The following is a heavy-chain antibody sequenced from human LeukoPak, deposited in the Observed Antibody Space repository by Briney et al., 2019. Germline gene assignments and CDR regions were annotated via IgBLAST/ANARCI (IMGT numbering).Heavy chain of an antibody. V-gene: IGHV1-2*02. CDR1: GYTFTGLSGYF. CDR2: VDPNNGAT. J-gene: IGHJ3*01. Sequence: ASVKVSCKTSGYTFTGLSGYFIEWVRQAPGQGLEWMGWVDPNNGATLYAQKFEGRVTMTRDTSTATAYMEVTRLTSDDTAVYYCAKFRAALRGADPFDVWGQGTVVTVSS. D-gene: IGHD4-17*01. CDR3: AKFRAALRGADPFDV.